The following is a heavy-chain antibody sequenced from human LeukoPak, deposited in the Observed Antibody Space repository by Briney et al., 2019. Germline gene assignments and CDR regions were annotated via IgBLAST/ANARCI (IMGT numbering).Heavy chain of an antibody. CDR1: GGSFSGYY. CDR2: INYSGSS. Sequence: PSETLSLTCAVYGGSFSGYYWSWIRQPPGKGLEWIGEINYSGSSNYNPSLKSRVTISVDTSKNQFSLKLSSVTAADTAVYYCARGEDGDYYFQHWGQGTLVTVSS. D-gene: IGHD4-17*01. J-gene: IGHJ1*01. CDR3: ARGEDGDYYFQH. V-gene: IGHV4-34*01.